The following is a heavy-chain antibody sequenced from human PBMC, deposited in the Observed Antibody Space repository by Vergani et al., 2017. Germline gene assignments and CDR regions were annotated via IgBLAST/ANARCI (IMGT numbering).Heavy chain of an antibody. CDR2: INSDGSST. V-gene: IGHV3-74*01. D-gene: IGHD6-19*01. CDR3: ARDLSGVAVEFEYYYGMDV. J-gene: IGHJ6*02. CDR1: GFTVSSNY. Sequence: EVQLVESGGGLIQPGGSLRLSCAASGFTVSSNYMSWVRQAPGKGLEWVSRINSDGSSTSYADSVKGRFTISRDNAKNTLYLQMNSLRAEDTAVYYCARDLSGVAVEFEYYYGMDVWGQGTTVTVSS.